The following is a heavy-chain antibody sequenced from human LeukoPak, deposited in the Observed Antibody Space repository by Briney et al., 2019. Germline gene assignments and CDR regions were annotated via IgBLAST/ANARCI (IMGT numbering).Heavy chain of an antibody. Sequence: PGRSLSLSCAASGFTFSSYGMHWVRQAPGKGLEWVSSVSGSGRNTFYPDSVEGRFTISRDNSKNTVYLQMNSLRADDTAVYYCVKSRRVGANQRGLFDYWGQGTLVTVSP. CDR1: GFTFSSYG. CDR3: VKSRRVGANQRGLFDY. CDR2: VSGSGRNT. V-gene: IGHV3-23*01. D-gene: IGHD1-26*01. J-gene: IGHJ4*02.